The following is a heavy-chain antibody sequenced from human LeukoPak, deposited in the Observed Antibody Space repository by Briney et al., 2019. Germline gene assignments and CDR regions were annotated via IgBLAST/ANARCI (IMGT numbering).Heavy chain of an antibody. CDR2: IYYSGST. V-gene: IGHV4-59*01. CDR3: ASGNWRYYFDY. Sequence: SETLSLTCTVSGGSISSYYWSWIRQPPGKGLEWIGYIYYSGSTNYNPSLKSRVTISVDTSKNQFSLKLSSVTAADTAVYYCASGNWRYYFDYWGQGTLVTVSS. CDR1: GGSISSYY. D-gene: IGHD1-1*01. J-gene: IGHJ4*02.